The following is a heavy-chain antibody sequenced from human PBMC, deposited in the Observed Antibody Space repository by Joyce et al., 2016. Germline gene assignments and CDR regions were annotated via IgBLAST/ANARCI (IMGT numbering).Heavy chain of an antibody. D-gene: IGHD2-15*01. CDR1: GFPVSSND. CDR3: ARAPGWSYYYGMDV. J-gene: IGHJ6*02. Sequence: EVQLVESGGGLIQPGGSLRLSCAASGFPVSSNDMNWVRQAPGKGLEWVSVSYAGGSTYYADSVKGRFTISRDNSENTLYLQMNSLRAEDTAVYYCARAPGWSYYYGMDVWGQGTTVTVSS. CDR2: SYAGGST. V-gene: IGHV3-53*01.